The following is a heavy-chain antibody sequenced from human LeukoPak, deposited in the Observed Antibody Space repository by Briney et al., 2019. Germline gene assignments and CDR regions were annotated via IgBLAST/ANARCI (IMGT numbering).Heavy chain of an antibody. CDR1: GGSISSSSYY. Sequence: SETLSLTCTVSGGSISSSSYYWGWIRQPPGEGLEWIGSIYYSGSTYYNPSLKSRVTISVDTSKNQFSLKLSSVTAADTAVYYCARHSRIFGVVIARWFDPWGQGTLVTVSS. CDR2: IYYSGST. CDR3: ARHSRIFGVVIARWFDP. D-gene: IGHD3-3*01. J-gene: IGHJ5*02. V-gene: IGHV4-39*01.